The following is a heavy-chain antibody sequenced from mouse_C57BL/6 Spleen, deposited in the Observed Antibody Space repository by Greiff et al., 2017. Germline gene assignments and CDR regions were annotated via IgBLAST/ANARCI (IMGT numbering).Heavy chain of an antibody. J-gene: IGHJ4*01. CDR1: GYAFSSYW. D-gene: IGHD2-4*01. V-gene: IGHV1-80*01. CDR3: ARKEVYYDYGDAMDY. Sequence: QVQLQQSGAELVKPGASVKISCKASGYAFSSYWMNWVKQRPGKGLEWIGQIYPGDGDTNYNGKFKGKATLTADKSSSTAYMQLSSLNSEDSAVYFCARKEVYYDYGDAMDYWGQGTSVTVSS. CDR2: IYPGDGDT.